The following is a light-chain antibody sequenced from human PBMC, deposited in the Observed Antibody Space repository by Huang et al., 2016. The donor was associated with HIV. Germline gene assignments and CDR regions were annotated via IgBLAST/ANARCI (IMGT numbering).Light chain of an antibody. CDR2: GAA. CDR1: QSVGSY. J-gene: IGKJ4*01. CDR3: QQYNNWPLT. V-gene: IGKV3-15*01. Sequence: EIVMTQSPATLSVSPGERTTLSCRASQSVGSYLAWYQQKPGQAPRLLISGAATRAAGIPARFSGSGSGTEFALTISNLQSEDFAVYYCQQYNNWPLTFAGGTKVEIK.